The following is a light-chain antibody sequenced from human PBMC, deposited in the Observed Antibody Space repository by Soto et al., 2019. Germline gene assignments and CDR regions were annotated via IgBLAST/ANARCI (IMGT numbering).Light chain of an antibody. CDR1: HSVSSY. V-gene: IGKV3-11*01. Sequence: EIVLTQSPSTLSLSPGARATLSCRASHSVSSYLAWYQQKPGQAPRLLIYDAYNRASGIPARFSGSGSGTDFTISISSLEPEDFAVYYCQQPSYWRRTFGGGNKVEV. CDR2: DAY. J-gene: IGKJ4*01. CDR3: QQPSYWRRT.